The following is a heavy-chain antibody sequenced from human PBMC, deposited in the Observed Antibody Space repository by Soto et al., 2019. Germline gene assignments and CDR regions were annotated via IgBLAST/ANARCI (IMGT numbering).Heavy chain of an antibody. CDR3: ARGRKQIVTMVRGVIIPYYFDY. J-gene: IGHJ4*02. CDR1: GGSFSGYY. CDR2: INHSGST. Sequence: SETLSLTCAVYGGSFSGYYWSWIRQPPGKGLEWIGEINHSGSTNYNPSLKSRVTISVDTSKNQFSLKLSSVTAADTAVYYCARGRKQIVTMVRGVIIPYYFDYWGQGTLVTVSS. D-gene: IGHD3-10*01. V-gene: IGHV4-34*01.